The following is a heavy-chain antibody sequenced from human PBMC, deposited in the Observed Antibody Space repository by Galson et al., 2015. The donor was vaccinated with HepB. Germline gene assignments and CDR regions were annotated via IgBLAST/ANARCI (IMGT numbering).Heavy chain of an antibody. CDR2: ISGRGDST. Sequence: SLRLSCAASGFTFSGYAMSWVRQAPGKGLEWVSTISGRGDSTYYADSVKGRFTISSDNSKNTLHLQMNSLRAEDTAEYYCAKVLSGYDSYYYYFYMDVWGKGTTVTVSS. CDR1: GFTFSGYA. J-gene: IGHJ6*03. CDR3: AKVLSGYDSYYYYFYMDV. D-gene: IGHD5-12*01. V-gene: IGHV3-23*01.